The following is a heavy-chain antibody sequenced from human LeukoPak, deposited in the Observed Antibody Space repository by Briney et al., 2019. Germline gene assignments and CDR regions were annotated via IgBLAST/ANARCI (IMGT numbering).Heavy chain of an antibody. V-gene: IGHV4-59*10. CDR1: GGSFSGYY. D-gene: IGHD4/OR15-4a*01. Sequence: PSETLSLTCAVYGGSFSGYYWSWIRQPAGKGLEWIGRIYTSGSTNYNPSLKSRVTMSVDTSKNQFSLKVSSVTAADTAVYYCARMGAIAGASANPDYWGQGTLVTVSS. CDR3: ARMGAIAGASANPDY. CDR2: IYTSGST. J-gene: IGHJ4*02.